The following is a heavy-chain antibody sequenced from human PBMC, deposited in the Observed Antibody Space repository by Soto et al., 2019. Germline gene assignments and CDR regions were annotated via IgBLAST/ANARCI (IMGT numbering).Heavy chain of an antibody. CDR1: GFSLSNARMG. CDR3: ARIWKDYGESDYYYYYGMDV. J-gene: IGHJ6*02. Sequence: QVTLKESGPVLVKPTETLTLTCTVSGFSLSNARMGVSWIRQPPGKALEWLAHIFSNDEKSYSTSLKSRLTISKDTSKSQVVLTMTNMDPVDTATYYCARIWKDYGESDYYYYYGMDVWGQGTTVTVSS. D-gene: IGHD4-17*01. V-gene: IGHV2-26*01. CDR2: IFSNDEK.